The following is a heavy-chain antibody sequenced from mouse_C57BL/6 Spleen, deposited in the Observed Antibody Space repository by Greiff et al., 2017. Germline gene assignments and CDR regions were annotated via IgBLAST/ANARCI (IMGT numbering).Heavy chain of an antibody. CDR3: AREGYYYGSSSAWFAY. CDR1: GYTFTSYW. Sequence: QVQLQQPGTELVKPGASVKLSCKASGYTFTSYWMHWVKQRPGQGLEWIGNINPSNGGTNYNEKFKSKATLTVDKSYSTAYMQLSSLASEDSAVYYCAREGYYYGSSSAWFAYWGQGTLVTVSA. J-gene: IGHJ3*01. CDR2: INPSNGGT. V-gene: IGHV1-53*01. D-gene: IGHD1-1*01.